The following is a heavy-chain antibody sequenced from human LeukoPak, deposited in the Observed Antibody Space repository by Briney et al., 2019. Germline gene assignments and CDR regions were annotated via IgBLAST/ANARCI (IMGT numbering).Heavy chain of an antibody. J-gene: IGHJ4*02. CDR1: GFTFSSYA. CDR3: AKDATGYSSSWYPEDDMEYYFDY. CDR2: ISTSGSII. V-gene: IGHV3-48*04. D-gene: IGHD6-13*01. Sequence: PGGSLRLSCAASGFTFSSYAMSWVRQAPGKGLEWLLHISTSGSIIHYGDSVKGRFTISRDNAKNSLYLQMNSLRAEDTAVYYCAKDATGYSSSWYPEDDMEYYFDYWGQGTLVTVSS.